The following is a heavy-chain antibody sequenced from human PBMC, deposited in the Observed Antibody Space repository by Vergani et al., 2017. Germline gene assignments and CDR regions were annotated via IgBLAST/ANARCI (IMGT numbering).Heavy chain of an antibody. Sequence: QVQLQQWGAGLLKPSETLSLTCAVYGGSFSGYYWSWTRQPPGKGLEWIGEINHSGSTNYNPSLKSRVTISVDTSKNQFSLKLSSVTAADTAVYYCARGVGYSSSWYPEYYFDYWGQGTLVTVSS. CDR2: INHSGST. J-gene: IGHJ4*02. CDR3: ARGVGYSSSWYPEYYFDY. V-gene: IGHV4-34*01. CDR1: GGSFSGYY. D-gene: IGHD6-13*01.